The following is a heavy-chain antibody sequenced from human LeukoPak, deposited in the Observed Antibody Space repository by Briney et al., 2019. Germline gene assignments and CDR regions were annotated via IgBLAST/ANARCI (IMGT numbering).Heavy chain of an antibody. J-gene: IGHJ4*02. CDR3: AIGRGGQQLGGY. V-gene: IGHV5-51*01. D-gene: IGHD6-13*01. CDR1: DSRFPNYC. CDR2: IYPDDSDT. Sequence: HGGSLQISCQHSDSRFPNYCIGWVRPVPGKGLEWVGIIYPDDSDTRYSPSFQGQVTISAPKSISTAYLQWSSLKGSDTAMEYCAIGRGGQQLGGYWGQGTLVTVSS.